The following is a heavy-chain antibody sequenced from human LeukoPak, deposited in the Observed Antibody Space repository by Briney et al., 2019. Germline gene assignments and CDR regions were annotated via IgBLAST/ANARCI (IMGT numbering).Heavy chain of an antibody. CDR2: ISGSGGSI. V-gene: IGHV3-23*01. Sequence: GGSLRLSCAASGFTFSNYAMNWVRQAPGKGLEWVSVISGSGGSIYYADSVKGRFTISRDNSKNTLYLQMNSLRAEDTAVYYCAKGPRTVRFGDRHKGMFDYWGQGTLVTVPS. J-gene: IGHJ4*02. D-gene: IGHD3-10*01. CDR3: AKGPRTVRFGDRHKGMFDY. CDR1: GFTFSNYA.